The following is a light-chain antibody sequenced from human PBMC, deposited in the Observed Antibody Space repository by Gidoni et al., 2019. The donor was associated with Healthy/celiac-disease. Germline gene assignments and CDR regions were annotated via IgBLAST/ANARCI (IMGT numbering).Light chain of an antibody. Sequence: EIVLTQSPATLSWSPGERATLSCRASQSVSSYLAWYQQKPGQAPRLLIYDASNRATGIPARFSGSGSGTDFTLTISSLEPEDFAVYYCQQRSKPMCSFGQGTKLEIK. V-gene: IGKV3-11*01. CDR3: QQRSKPMCS. J-gene: IGKJ2*04. CDR2: DAS. CDR1: QSVSSY.